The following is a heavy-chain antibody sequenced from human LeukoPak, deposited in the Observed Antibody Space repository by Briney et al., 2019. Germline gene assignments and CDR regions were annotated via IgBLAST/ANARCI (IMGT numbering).Heavy chain of an antibody. D-gene: IGHD3-9*01. V-gene: IGHV4-59*01. CDR3: ARDGGKGWLWFDY. Sequence: SETLSLTCTVSGGSISSYYWSWIRQPPGKGLEYIGYIHFSGSTNYNPSLKSRVTISVDTSRNQFSLKLSSVTAADTAVYYCARDGGKGWLWFDYWGQGTLVTVSS. CDR1: GGSISSYY. CDR2: IHFSGST. J-gene: IGHJ4*02.